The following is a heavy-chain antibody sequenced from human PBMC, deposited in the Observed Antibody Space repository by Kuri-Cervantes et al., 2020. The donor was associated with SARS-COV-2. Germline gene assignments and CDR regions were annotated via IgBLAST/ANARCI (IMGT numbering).Heavy chain of an antibody. J-gene: IGHJ6*02. CDR3: ARDVGCSSTSCQDYYYYGMDA. V-gene: IGHV4-30-4*01. CDR1: GGSISSGDYY. CDR2: IYYSGST. Sequence: SETLSLTCTVSGGSISSGDYYWSWIRQPPGKGLEWIGYIYYSGSTYYNPSLKSRVTISVDTSKNQFSLKLSSVTAADTAVYYCARDVGCSSTSCQDYYYYGMDAWGQGTTVTVSS. D-gene: IGHD2-2*01.